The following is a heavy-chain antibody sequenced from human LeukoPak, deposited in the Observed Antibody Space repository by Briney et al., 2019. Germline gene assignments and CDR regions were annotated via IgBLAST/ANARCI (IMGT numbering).Heavy chain of an antibody. V-gene: IGHV1-2*02. CDR1: GYTFNNYG. J-gene: IGHJ4*02. D-gene: IGHD1-26*01. CDR2: INPNSGGT. Sequence: GASVKVSCKASGYTFNNYGISWVRQAPGQGLEWMGWINPNSGGTNYAQKFQGRVTMTRDTSISTAYMELSRLRSDDTAVYYCASLPWEVTPPGGDYWGQGTLVTVSS. CDR3: ASLPWEVTPPGGDY.